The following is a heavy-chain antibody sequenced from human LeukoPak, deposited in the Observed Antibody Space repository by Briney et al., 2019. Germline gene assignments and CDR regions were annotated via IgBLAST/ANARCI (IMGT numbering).Heavy chain of an antibody. CDR3: ARVNRIRQLVRFYFDY. CDR1: GGSISSYY. J-gene: IGHJ4*02. CDR2: IYYSGST. V-gene: IGHV4-59*01. Sequence: SETLSLTCTVSGGSISSYYWSWIRQPPGKGLEWIGYIYYSGSTNYNPSLKSRATISVDTSKNQFSLKLSSVTAADTAVYYCARVNRIRQLVRFYFDYWGQGTLVTVSS. D-gene: IGHD6-13*01.